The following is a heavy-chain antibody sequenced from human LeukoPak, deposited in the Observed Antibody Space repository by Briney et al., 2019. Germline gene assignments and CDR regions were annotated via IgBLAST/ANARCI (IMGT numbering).Heavy chain of an antibody. CDR1: GFTFSSYE. CDR3: ARDDRDGCLFDY. Sequence: TGGSLRLSCAASGFTFSSYEMNWVRQAPGKGLEWVSYIRSSGSTIYYADSVKGRFTIPRDNAKNSLYLQMNSLRAEDTAVYYCARDDRDGCLFDYWGQGTLVTVSS. CDR2: IRSSGSTI. J-gene: IGHJ4*02. V-gene: IGHV3-48*03. D-gene: IGHD5-24*01.